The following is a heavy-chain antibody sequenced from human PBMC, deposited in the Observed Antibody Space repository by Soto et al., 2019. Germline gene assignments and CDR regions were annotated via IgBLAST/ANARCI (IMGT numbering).Heavy chain of an antibody. CDR3: ARILGGHYYGSGTNYYYYGMDV. CDR1: GFSLSTSGMC. V-gene: IGHV2-70*01. D-gene: IGHD3-10*01. J-gene: IGHJ6*02. CDR2: IDWDDDK. Sequence: SGPTLVNPTQTLTLTCTFSGFSLSTSGMCVSWIRQPPGKALEWLALIDWDDDKYYSTSLKTRLTISKDTSKNQVVLTMTNMDPVDTATYYCARILGGHYYGSGTNYYYYGMDVWGQGTTVTVSS.